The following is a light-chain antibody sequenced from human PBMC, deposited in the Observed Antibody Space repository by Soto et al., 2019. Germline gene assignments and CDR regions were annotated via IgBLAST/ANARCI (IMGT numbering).Light chain of an antibody. J-gene: IGKJ2*01. V-gene: IGKV3-20*01. CDR2: GAS. Sequence: EIVLTQSPGTLSLSPGERATLSCRASQSVSSSYLAWYQQKPGQAPRLLIHGASSRATGIADRFSGSGSGTDFTLTISRLEPEDFAVYYCQQYGSSPLYTFGPGTKLEI. CDR3: QQYGSSPLYT. CDR1: QSVSSSY.